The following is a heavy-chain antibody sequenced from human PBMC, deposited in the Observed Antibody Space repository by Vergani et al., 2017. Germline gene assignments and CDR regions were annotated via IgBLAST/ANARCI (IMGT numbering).Heavy chain of an antibody. J-gene: IGHJ4*02. CDR3: AREAGGVRGY. V-gene: IGHV1-18*01. D-gene: IGHD3-10*02. CDR1: GYTFVNYG. Sequence: QIQLVQSGAEVKQPGASVKVSCKASGYTFVNYGISWVRQAPGQGLEWVGWISAQTGNTKSAQKLQGRVTMTTDTSTTTAYMELRSLRSDDTAVYYCAREAGGVRGYWGQGTLVTVSS. CDR2: ISAQTGNT.